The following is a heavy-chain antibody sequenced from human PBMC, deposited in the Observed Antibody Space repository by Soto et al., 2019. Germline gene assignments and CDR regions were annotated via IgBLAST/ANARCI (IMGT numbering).Heavy chain of an antibody. CDR1: GFSFSDYV. CDR3: ARGQLTTVTTILYS. V-gene: IGHV3-33*03. D-gene: IGHD4-17*01. Sequence: GGSLRLSCAASGFSFSDYVMHWVRPAPGKGLEWVAVMWYHGRDLFYTDSVKGRFTISRENAKNSLYLQMNSLRAEDTAVYYCARGQLTTVTTILYSWGQGTLVTVS. J-gene: IGHJ4*02. CDR2: MWYHGRDL.